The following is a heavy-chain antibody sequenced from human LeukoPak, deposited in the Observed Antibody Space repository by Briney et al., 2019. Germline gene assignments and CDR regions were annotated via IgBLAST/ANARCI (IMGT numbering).Heavy chain of an antibody. CDR2: INPSGGST. Sequence: ASVKVSCKASGYTFTSYYMHWVRQAPAQGLEWMGIINPSGGSTSYAQKFQGRVTMTRDTSTSTVYMELSSLRSEDTAVYYCARSVNSYAEVDYWGQGTLVTVSS. D-gene: IGHD5-18*01. V-gene: IGHV1-46*01. CDR3: ARSVNSYAEVDY. J-gene: IGHJ4*02. CDR1: GYTFTSYY.